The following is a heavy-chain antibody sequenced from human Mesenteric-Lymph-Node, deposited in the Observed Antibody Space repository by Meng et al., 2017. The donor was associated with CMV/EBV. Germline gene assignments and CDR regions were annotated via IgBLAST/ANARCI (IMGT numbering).Heavy chain of an antibody. CDR2: IHWDGAGT. CDR1: GFIFDDYA. CDR3: AKDVGGNSDWYFDL. Sequence: GESLKISCAASGFIFDDYAMHWVRQAPGKGLEWVSLIHWDGAGTYYADSVKGRFTISRDNSKNSLYLQMTSLRAEDTALYYCAKDVGGNSDWYFDLWGRGTPVTVSS. D-gene: IGHD4-23*01. V-gene: IGHV3-43D*03. J-gene: IGHJ2*01.